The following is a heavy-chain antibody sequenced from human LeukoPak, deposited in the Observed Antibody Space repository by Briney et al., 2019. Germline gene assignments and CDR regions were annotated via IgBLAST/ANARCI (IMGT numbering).Heavy chain of an antibody. Sequence: AGRSLRLSCAASGXTFSSYGMHWVRQAPGKGLEWVAVISYDGSNKYYADSVKGRFTISRDNSKNTLYLQMNSLRAEDTAVYYCAKELRGYSYGLRNNWFDPWGQGTMVTVSS. CDR1: GXTFSSYG. CDR3: AKELRGYSYGLRNNWFDP. V-gene: IGHV3-30*18. J-gene: IGHJ5*02. D-gene: IGHD5-18*01. CDR2: ISYDGSNK.